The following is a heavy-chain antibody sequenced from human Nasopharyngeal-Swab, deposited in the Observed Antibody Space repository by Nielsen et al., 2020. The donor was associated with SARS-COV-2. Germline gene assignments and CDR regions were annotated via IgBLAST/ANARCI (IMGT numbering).Heavy chain of an antibody. CDR2: ISYDGSNK. J-gene: IGHJ6*03. CDR3: ARGAPEHIVVVTAKYYYYYMDV. CDR1: GFTFSSYA. V-gene: IGHV3-30-3*01. Sequence: GESLKISCAASGFTFSSYAMHWVRQAPGKGLEWVAVISYDGSNKYYAGSVKGRFTISRDNSKNTLYLQMNSLRAEDTAVYYCARGAPEHIVVVTAKYYYYYMDVWGKGTTVTVSS. D-gene: IGHD2-21*02.